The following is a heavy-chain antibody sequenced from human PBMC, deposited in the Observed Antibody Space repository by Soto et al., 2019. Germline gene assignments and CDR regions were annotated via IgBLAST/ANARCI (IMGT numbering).Heavy chain of an antibody. CDR3: ARDRSARF. Sequence: SETLSLTCTVSGDSIRPSYWNWIRQPPGKELEWIGYIYYSGSTNYNPSLKSRVTISVDTSKNQFSLKLNSVTAADTPVYYCARDRSARFWGQGTLVTVSS. V-gene: IGHV4-59*01. CDR1: GDSIRPSY. CDR2: IYYSGST. J-gene: IGHJ4*02. D-gene: IGHD6-25*01.